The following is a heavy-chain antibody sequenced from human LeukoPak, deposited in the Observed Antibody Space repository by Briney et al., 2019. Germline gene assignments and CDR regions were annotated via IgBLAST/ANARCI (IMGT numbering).Heavy chain of an antibody. CDR3: ARDPNYCYDSSGYYGDY. CDR1: GYTFTNYV. Sequence: ASVKVSCKASGYTFTNYVMNWVRQAPGQGLEWMGWINTNTGNPTYAQGFTGRFVFSLDTSVSTAYLQISSLKAEDTAVYYCARDPNYCYDSSGYYGDYWGQGTLVTVSS. CDR2: INTNTGNP. D-gene: IGHD3-22*01. V-gene: IGHV7-4-1*02. J-gene: IGHJ4*02.